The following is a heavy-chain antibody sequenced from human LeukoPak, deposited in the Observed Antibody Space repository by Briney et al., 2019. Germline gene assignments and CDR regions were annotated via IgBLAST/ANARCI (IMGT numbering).Heavy chain of an antibody. V-gene: IGHV5-10-1*01. Sequence: GESLKIFCQGSGYSFTSYCISRVRQMPGKGLEWMGRIDPSDSYTNYSPSFQGHVTISADKSISTAYLQWSSLKASDTAMYYCARLDRASYGMDVWGKGTTVTVSS. CDR2: IDPSDSYT. J-gene: IGHJ6*04. CDR3: ARLDRASYGMDV. D-gene: IGHD1-14*01. CDR1: GYSFTSYC.